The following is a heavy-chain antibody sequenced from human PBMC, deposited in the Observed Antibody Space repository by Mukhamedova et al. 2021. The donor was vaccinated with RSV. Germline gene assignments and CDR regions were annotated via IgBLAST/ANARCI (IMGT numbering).Heavy chain of an antibody. Sequence: YTNYADSVKGRFTISRDNAKNSVHLQMNSLRAEDTAVYYCARDSYRGYFTNFGYWGQGSLVTVSS. J-gene: IGHJ4*02. V-gene: IGHV3-11*06. CDR2: YT. CDR3: ARDSYRGYFTNFGY. D-gene: IGHD6-25*01.